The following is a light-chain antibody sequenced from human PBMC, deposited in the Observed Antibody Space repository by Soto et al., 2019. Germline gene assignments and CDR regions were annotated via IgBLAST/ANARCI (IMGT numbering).Light chain of an antibody. CDR3: QQGYSTPYT. J-gene: IGKJ2*01. Sequence: DIPMTQSPSSLSASVGDRVTITCRASESISSFLNWHQQKPGKAPKLLIYAASSLQSGVPSRFSGSGSGTDFTLTISSLQPEDFATYYCQQGYSTPYTFGQGTKLEIK. CDR1: ESISSF. V-gene: IGKV1-39*01. CDR2: AAS.